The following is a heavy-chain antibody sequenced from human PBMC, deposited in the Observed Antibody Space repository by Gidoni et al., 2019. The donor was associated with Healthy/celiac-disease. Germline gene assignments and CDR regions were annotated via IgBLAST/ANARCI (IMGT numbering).Heavy chain of an antibody. J-gene: IGHJ3*02. CDR1: GGSISSGGYY. Sequence: QVQLQESGPGLVKPSQTLSLTCTVSGGSISSGGYYWSWIRQHPGKGLEWIGYIYYSGSTYYNPSLKSRVTISVDTSKNQFSLKLSSVTAADTAVYYCARGGYCTGGVCYPAFDIWGQGTMVTVSS. V-gene: IGHV4-31*03. D-gene: IGHD2-8*02. CDR3: ARGGYCTGGVCYPAFDI. CDR2: IYYSGST.